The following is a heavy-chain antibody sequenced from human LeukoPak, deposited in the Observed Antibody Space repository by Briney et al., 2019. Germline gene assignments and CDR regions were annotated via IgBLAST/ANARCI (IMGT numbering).Heavy chain of an antibody. CDR2: ISTSGSTK. V-gene: IGHV3-48*03. CDR1: GFSFSSYE. J-gene: IGHJ3*02. Sequence: PGGSLRLSCAASGFSFSSYEMNWVRQAPGKGLEWVSCISTSGSTKHYADSVKGRVTISRDNSKNSLYLQMNSLRVEDTAVYYCAREGRKDAFDIWGQGTMVTVSS. CDR3: AREGRKDAFDI.